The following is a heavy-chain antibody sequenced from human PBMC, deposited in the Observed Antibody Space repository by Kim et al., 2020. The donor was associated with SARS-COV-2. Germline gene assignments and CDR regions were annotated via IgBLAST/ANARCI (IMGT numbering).Heavy chain of an antibody. CDR2: ISAYNGNT. J-gene: IGHJ3*02. Sequence: ASVKVSCKASGYTFTSYGISWVRQAPGQGLEWMGWISAYNGNTNYAQKLQGRVTMTTDTSTSTASMELRSLRSDDTAVYYCAVYYYVSNNAFDIWGQGTMVTVSS. V-gene: IGHV1-18*04. D-gene: IGHD3-22*01. CDR3: AVYYYVSNNAFDI. CDR1: GYTFTSYG.